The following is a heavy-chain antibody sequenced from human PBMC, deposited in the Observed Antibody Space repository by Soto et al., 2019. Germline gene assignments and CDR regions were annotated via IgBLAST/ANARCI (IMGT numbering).Heavy chain of an antibody. Sequence: QVQLQESGPGLVKPSQTLSLTCTVSGGSISSSNYYWSWIRQHPGKGLEWIGYIYYSGSTYYNPSLKSRRTLSVATSKNQFSLKLSSVTAADTAVYYCAYDVSGKGWFDPWGQGTLVTVSS. D-gene: IGHD3-10*01. CDR1: GGSISSSNYY. CDR3: AYDVSGKGWFDP. V-gene: IGHV4-31*03. J-gene: IGHJ5*02. CDR2: IYYSGST.